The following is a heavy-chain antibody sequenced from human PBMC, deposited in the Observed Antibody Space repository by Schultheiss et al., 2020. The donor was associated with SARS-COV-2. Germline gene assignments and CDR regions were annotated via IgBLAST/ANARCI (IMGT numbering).Heavy chain of an antibody. V-gene: IGHV3-33*01. CDR2: IWYDGSNK. J-gene: IGHJ2*01. CDR1: GFTFSSYG. CDR3: ARPYYDFWSGYNWYFDL. D-gene: IGHD3-3*01. Sequence: GESLKISCAASGFTFSSYGMHWVRQAPGKGLEWVAVIWYDGSNKYYADSVKGRFTISRDNSKNTLYLQMNSLRAEDTAVYYCARPYYDFWSGYNWYFDLWGRGTLVTVSS.